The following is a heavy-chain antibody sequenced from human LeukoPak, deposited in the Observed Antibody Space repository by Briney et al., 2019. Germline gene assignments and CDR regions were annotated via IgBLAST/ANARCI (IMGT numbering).Heavy chain of an antibody. D-gene: IGHD3-10*01. CDR2: LSGSGDFT. CDR1: GFTFSSYA. Sequence: HPGGSLRLSCAASGFTFSSYAMSWVRQAPGKGLQWVSTLSGSGDFTYYADSVKGRFSISRDNSKNTLYLQMNSLRAEDTAAYFCVKDYYYASGSYKYFQHWGQGTLVTVPS. J-gene: IGHJ1*01. V-gene: IGHV3-23*01. CDR3: VKDYYYASGSYKYFQH.